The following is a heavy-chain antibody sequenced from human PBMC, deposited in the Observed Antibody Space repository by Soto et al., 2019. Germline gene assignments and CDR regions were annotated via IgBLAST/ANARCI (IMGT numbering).Heavy chain of an antibody. V-gene: IGHV3-9*01. Sequence: EVQLVESGGGLVQPGRSLRLSFAASGFTFDDYGMHWVRQAPGKGPGWVPGISWNSGSIGYAGSVKGRFTISSDTAKNSLYRQMNSLRAEDTALYYCAIWDDYGDRKEAFDIWGQGTMVTVSS. D-gene: IGHD4-17*01. CDR3: AIWDDYGDRKEAFDI. J-gene: IGHJ3*02. CDR1: GFTFDDYG. CDR2: ISWNSGSI.